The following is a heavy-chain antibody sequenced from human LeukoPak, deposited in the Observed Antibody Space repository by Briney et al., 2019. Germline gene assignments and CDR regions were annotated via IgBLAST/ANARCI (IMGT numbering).Heavy chain of an antibody. CDR1: GFTFSNYW. CDR3: VRELLSSSPEPFGY. J-gene: IGHJ4*02. V-gene: IGHV3-72*01. Sequence: GGSLRLSCAASGFTFSNYWISWVRQAPGKGLEWVGRSTRKVDGYTTEYAASVRGRFTISRDESENTLSLQMNSLKTEDTAVYYCVRELLSSSPEPFGYWGQGTLVTVSS. D-gene: IGHD6-6*01. CDR2: STRKVDGYTT.